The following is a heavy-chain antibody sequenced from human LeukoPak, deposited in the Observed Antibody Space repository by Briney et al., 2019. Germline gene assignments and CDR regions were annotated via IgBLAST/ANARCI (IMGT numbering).Heavy chain of an antibody. CDR3: ARERAGERPRPLLSYYYMDV. CDR2: ISSSSNYI. V-gene: IGHV3-21*01. D-gene: IGHD3-16*01. CDR1: GFTFSSYS. J-gene: IGHJ6*03. Sequence: GGSLRLSCAASGFTFSSYSMNWVRRSPGKGLEWVSSISSSSNYIYYADSVKGRFTISRDNAKNSLYLQMDSLRAEDTAVYYCARERAGERPRPLLSYYYMDVWGKGTTVTISS.